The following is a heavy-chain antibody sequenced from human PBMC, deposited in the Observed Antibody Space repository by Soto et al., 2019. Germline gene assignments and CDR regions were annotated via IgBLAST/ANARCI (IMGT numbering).Heavy chain of an antibody. V-gene: IGHV1-69*02. Sequence: SVKVSCKASGGTFSSYTISWVRQAPGQGLEWMGRIIPILGIANYAQKFQGRVTNTADKSTSTAYMVLSSLRSEDTAVYYCARRWWQQLLLDFDYWGQGTLVTVSS. J-gene: IGHJ4*02. CDR3: ARRWWQQLLLDFDY. D-gene: IGHD6-13*01. CDR2: IIPILGIA. CDR1: GGTFSSYT.